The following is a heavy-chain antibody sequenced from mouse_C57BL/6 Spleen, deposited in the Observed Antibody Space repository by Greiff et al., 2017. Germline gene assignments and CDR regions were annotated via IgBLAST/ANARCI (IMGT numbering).Heavy chain of an antibody. Sequence: QVQLQQPGAELVKPGASVKLSCKASGYTFTSYWMHWVKQRPGQGLEWIGMIHPNSGSTNYNEKFKSKATLTVDKSSSTAYMQLSSLTSEDSAVYYCARSDPYYAPYAMDYWGQGTSVTVSS. V-gene: IGHV1-64*01. J-gene: IGHJ4*01. CDR2: IHPNSGST. D-gene: IGHD2-10*01. CDR1: GYTFTSYW. CDR3: ARSDPYYAPYAMDY.